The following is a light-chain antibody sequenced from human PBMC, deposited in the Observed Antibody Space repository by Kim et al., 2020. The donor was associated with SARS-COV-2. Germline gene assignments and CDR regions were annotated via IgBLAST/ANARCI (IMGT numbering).Light chain of an antibody. CDR3: QAWDSSTVV. CDR1: KLGDKY. V-gene: IGLV3-1*01. CDR2: QDS. J-gene: IGLJ2*01. Sequence: SVSPGQTASITCSGDKLGDKYACWYQQKPGQSPVLVIYQDSKRPSGIPERFAGSNSGNTATLTISGTQAMDEADYYCQAWDSSTVVFGGGTQRTVL.